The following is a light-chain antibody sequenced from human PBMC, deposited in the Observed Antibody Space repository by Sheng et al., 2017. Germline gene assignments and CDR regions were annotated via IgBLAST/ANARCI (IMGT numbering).Light chain of an antibody. CDR1: QRVSNK. J-gene: IGKJ1*01. CDR3: QQYNIWPPWT. CDR2: DTS. Sequence: EIVMTQSPATQSVSPGESATLSCRASQRVSNKVAWYQQKPGQAPRLLIYDTSARATGIPARFSGSGSGTEFTLTISSLQSEDVAVYYCQQYNIWPPWTFGQGTKVE. V-gene: IGKV3-15*01.